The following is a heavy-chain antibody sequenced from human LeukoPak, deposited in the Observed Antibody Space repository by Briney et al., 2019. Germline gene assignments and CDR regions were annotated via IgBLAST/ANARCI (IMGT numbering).Heavy chain of an antibody. CDR1: GYTFTSYG. CDR3: AREVEVGAFFDY. J-gene: IGHJ4*02. V-gene: IGHV1-18*04. Sequence: GASVKVSCKASGYTFTSYGISWVRQAPGQGLEWMGWISGYNDNTNYAQKLQGRVTMTTDTSTNTAYMELRSLRSDDTAVYYCAREVEVGAFFDYWGQGTLVTVSS. D-gene: IGHD1-26*01. CDR2: ISGYNDNT.